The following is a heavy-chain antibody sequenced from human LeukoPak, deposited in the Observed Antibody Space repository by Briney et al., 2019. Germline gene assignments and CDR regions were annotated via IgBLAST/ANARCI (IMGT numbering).Heavy chain of an antibody. J-gene: IGHJ4*02. CDR3: ARAGTNLGDYDY. Sequence: SETLSLTCTVSGGSISSYYWAWIRQSPEKGLECIATMVHSGSTYYNPSLKSRVTTSVDTSKNEFSLNLSSVTAADTAVYYCARAGTNLGDYDYWGQGTLVTVSS. CDR1: GGSISSYY. V-gene: IGHV4-59*08. CDR2: MVHSGST. D-gene: IGHD4-17*01.